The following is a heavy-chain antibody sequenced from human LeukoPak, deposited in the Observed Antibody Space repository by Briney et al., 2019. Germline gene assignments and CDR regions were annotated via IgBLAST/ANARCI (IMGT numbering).Heavy chain of an antibody. J-gene: IGHJ5*02. V-gene: IGHV1-58*01. CDR2: IGVGSGST. CDR1: GFTFTISA. D-gene: IGHD6-13*01. CDR3: AAERYSDSCCWFDP. Sequence: ASVKVSCKASGFTFTISAVQWVRHARGQHLEWIGWIGVGSGSTSYAQEFQERVTITRDMSTTTTYLELRSLRPEDRAVYYCAAERYSDSCCWFDPWGQGTLVTVSS.